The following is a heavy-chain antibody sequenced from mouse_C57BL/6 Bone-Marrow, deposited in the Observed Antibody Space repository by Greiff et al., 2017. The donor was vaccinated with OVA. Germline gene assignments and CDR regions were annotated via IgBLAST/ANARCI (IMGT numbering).Heavy chain of an antibody. CDR3: ASLPYGNTCYYAMDY. V-gene: IGHV1-69*01. CDR1: GYTFTSYW. CDR2: IDPSDSYT. Sequence: VQLQQPGAELVMPGASVKLSCKASGYTFTSYWMHWVKQRPGQGLEWIGEIDPSDSYTNYNQKFKGKSTLTVDKSSSTAYMQLSSLTSEDSAVYYCASLPYGNTCYYAMDYWGQGTSVTVSS. D-gene: IGHD2-1*01. J-gene: IGHJ4*01.